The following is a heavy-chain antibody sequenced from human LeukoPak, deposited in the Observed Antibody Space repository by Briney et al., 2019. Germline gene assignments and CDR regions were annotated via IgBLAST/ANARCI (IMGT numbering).Heavy chain of an antibody. Sequence: SGGSLRLSCAASGFTFSSYAMSWVRQAPGKGLEWVSAISGSGGSTYYADSVKGRFTISRDNSKNTLYLQMNSLRAEDTAVYYCAKASSSGYYPTILDYWGQGTLVTVSS. CDR1: GFTFSSYA. V-gene: IGHV3-23*01. CDR2: ISGSGGST. CDR3: AKASSSGYYPTILDY. J-gene: IGHJ4*02. D-gene: IGHD3-22*01.